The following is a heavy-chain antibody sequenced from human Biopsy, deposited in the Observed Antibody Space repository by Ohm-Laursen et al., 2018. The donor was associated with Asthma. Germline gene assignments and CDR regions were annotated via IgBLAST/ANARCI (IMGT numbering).Heavy chain of an antibody. CDR1: GVSIRSYY. V-gene: IGHV4-59*01. Sequence: SETLSLTCTVSGVSIRSYYWTWTRQPPGKGLEWIGNIHYSGSTYSNPSLKSRVTISVDTSKKQISLRLSSVTAADAAVYYCARGISRVTGLFDHFDSWGQGTLVTVSS. D-gene: IGHD2-21*02. J-gene: IGHJ4*02. CDR3: ARGISRVTGLFDHFDS. CDR2: IHYSGST.